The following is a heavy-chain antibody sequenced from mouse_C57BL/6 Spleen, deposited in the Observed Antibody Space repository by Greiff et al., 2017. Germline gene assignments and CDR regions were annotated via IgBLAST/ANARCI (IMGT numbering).Heavy chain of an antibody. CDR2: IDPENGDT. CDR3: TTRDIATVDY. CDR1: GFNIKDDY. J-gene: IGHJ2*01. V-gene: IGHV14-4*01. Sequence: VQLQQSGAELVRPGASVKLSCTASGFNIKDDYMHWVKQRPEQGLEWIGWIDPENGDTEYASKFQGKATITADTSSNTAYLQLSSLTSEDTAVYYCTTRDIATVDYWGQGTTLTVSS. D-gene: IGHD1-1*01.